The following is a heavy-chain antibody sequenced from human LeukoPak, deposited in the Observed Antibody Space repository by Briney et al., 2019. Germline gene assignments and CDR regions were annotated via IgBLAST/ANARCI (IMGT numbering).Heavy chain of an antibody. D-gene: IGHD4-17*01. J-gene: IGHJ6*03. Sequence: GASVKVSCKASGYTFTSYYLHWVRQAPGQGLEWMGIINPSGGSTSYAQKFQGRVTMTRDMSTSTVYMELSSLRSEDTAVYYCARESDYPFRYYYYMDVWGKGTTVTVSS. V-gene: IGHV1-46*01. CDR2: INPSGGST. CDR3: ARESDYPFRYYYYMDV. CDR1: GYTFTSYY.